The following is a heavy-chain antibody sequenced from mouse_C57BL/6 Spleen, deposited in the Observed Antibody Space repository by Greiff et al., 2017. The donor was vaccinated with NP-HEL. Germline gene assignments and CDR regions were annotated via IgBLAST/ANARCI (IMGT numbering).Heavy chain of an antibody. CDR3: AREGNSWDY. CDR2: ISSGSSTI. Sequence: EVKLVESGGGLVKPGGSLKLSCAASGFTFSDYGMHWVRQAPEKGLEWVAYISSGSSTIYYAATVKGRFPISRDNAKNTLFLQITSLRSDDTAMYYCAREGNSWDYWGQGTSVTVSS. V-gene: IGHV5-17*01. D-gene: IGHD2-1*01. J-gene: IGHJ4*01. CDR1: GFTFSDYG.